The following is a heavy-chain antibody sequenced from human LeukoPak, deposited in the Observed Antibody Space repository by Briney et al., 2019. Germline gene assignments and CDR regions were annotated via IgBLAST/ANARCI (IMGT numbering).Heavy chain of an antibody. D-gene: IGHD4-23*01. J-gene: IGHJ6*02. CDR1: GHSLAELA. Sequence: ASVKVSCKVSGHSLAELAMHWVRQAPGKGLEWVGGFDPEEGETFYAQEVLGRVSMTEDTSTDTAYMELSSLTSEDTAVYYCAILPLTVVASLDVWGQGTTVTVSS. CDR3: AILPLTVVASLDV. V-gene: IGHV1-24*01. CDR2: FDPEEGET.